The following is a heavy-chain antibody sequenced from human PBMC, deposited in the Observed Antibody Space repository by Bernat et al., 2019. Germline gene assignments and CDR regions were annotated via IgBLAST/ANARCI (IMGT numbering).Heavy chain of an antibody. Sequence: EVQLVESGGGLVQPGGSLRLSCAASGFTFTYYAMSWVRQAPGKGLEWVSGISGSGGSTYYADSVKGRFTVSRDNSKNTLYLQMNSLGAEDTAVYYCGSVGGGMTTVTPVGYWGQGTLVTVSS. V-gene: IGHV3-23*04. CDR3: GSVGGGMTTVTPVGY. CDR1: GFTFTYYA. CDR2: ISGSGGST. J-gene: IGHJ4*02. D-gene: IGHD4-17*01.